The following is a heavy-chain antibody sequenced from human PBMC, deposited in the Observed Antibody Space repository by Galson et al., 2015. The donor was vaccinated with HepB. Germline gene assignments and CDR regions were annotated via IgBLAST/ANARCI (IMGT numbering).Heavy chain of an antibody. V-gene: IGHV3-23*01. J-gene: IGHJ4*02. D-gene: IGHD3-22*01. CDR1: GFTFSSYA. CDR3: AGDSSGYYLNYLDY. CDR2: ISGSGSST. Sequence: SLRLSCAASGFTFSSYAMSWVRQAPGKGLEWVAAISGSGSSTYDTDSVKGRFAVSRDNSKNTLYLQMNSLRAEDTAVYYCAGDSSGYYLNYLDYWGQGTLVTVSS.